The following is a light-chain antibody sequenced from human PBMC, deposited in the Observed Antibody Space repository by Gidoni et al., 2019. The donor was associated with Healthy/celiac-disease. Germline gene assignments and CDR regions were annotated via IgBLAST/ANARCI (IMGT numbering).Light chain of an antibody. V-gene: IGLV1-40*01. CDR1: SSNIGAGYD. CDR3: QSYDSSLSVV. CDR2: GNS. J-gene: IGLJ2*01. Sequence: SVLPPPPSVSGAPRPRVTISCTESSSNIGAGYDVHWYQQLPGTAPKLLIYGNSNRPSGVPDRFSGSKSGTSASLAITGLQAEDEADYYCQSYDSSLSVVFGGGTKLTVL.